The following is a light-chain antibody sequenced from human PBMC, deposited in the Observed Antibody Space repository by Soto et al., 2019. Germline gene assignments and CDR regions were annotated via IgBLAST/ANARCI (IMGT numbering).Light chain of an antibody. J-gene: IGLJ1*01. CDR3: CSWAGSNTFYF. CDR2: EVS. CDR1: GSEVGSYNL. Sequence: QSALTQPASVSGSPGQSITISCTGTGSEVGSYNLVSWYQQLPGKAPKLIIYEVSKRPSGVSNRFSGSKSGNTASLTISGLQAEDEADYYCCSWAGSNTFYFFGTGTKVTVL. V-gene: IGLV2-23*02.